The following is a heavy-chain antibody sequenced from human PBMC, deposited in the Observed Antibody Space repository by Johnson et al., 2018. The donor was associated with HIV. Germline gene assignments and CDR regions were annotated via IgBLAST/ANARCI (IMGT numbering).Heavy chain of an antibody. D-gene: IGHD1-26*01. J-gene: IGHJ3*02. CDR1: AFTFSSYA. CDR3: ARDRGLWERNGAGAFDI. V-gene: IGHV3-30-3*01. CDR2: ISYDGSNK. Sequence: QVQLVESGGGMVQPGGSLRLSCAASAFTFSSYAMHWVRQAPGKGLEWVALISYDGSNKYYADSVKGRFTISRDNSKNTLYLQMNSLRAGDTAVYYCARDRGLWERNGAGAFDIWGQGTMFTVSS.